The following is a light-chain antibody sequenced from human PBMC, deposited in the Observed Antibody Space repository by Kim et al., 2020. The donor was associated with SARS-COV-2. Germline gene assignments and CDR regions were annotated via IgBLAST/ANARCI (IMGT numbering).Light chain of an antibody. Sequence: APGKTAAITGGGDNMGDKSEHWYQQRPARAHVLVMYYDSGRPSGIPERFSGSNSGNTATLTISRVEAGDEADYYCQVWDSGSDHPVFGGGTQLTVL. CDR2: YDS. V-gene: IGLV3-21*04. J-gene: IGLJ2*01. CDR1: NMGDKS. CDR3: QVWDSGSDHPV.